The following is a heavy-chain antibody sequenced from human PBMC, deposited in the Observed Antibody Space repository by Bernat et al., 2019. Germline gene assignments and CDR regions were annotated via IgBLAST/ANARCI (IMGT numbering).Heavy chain of an antibody. CDR3: GKRCSGGSCYQAVDD. CDR1: GYSFTSYL. V-gene: IGHV5-10-1*03. J-gene: IGHJ4*02. D-gene: IGHD2-15*01. Sequence: EVQLVQSGAEVKKPGESLRISCQGSGYSFTSYLITWVRQMPGKGLECMGRIDPGDSYTHYSPSFQGHGTISADKAISTAYLRWSSLKDSDTAMYYCGKRCSGGSCYQAVDDWGQGTLVTVSA. CDR2: IDPGDSYT.